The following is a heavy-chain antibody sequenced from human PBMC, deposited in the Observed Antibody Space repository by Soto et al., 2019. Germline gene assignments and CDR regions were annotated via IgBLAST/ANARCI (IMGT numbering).Heavy chain of an antibody. J-gene: IGHJ4*02. CDR1: GGTFSSYT. Sequence: SVKVSCKASGGTFSSYTINWVRQAPGQGLEWMGRIIPILGIANYAQKFQGRVTITADKSTSTAYMELSSLRSEDTAVYYCAREALYCSGGSCYSENYFDYWGQGTLVTV. V-gene: IGHV1-69*04. CDR3: AREALYCSGGSCYSENYFDY. CDR2: IIPILGIA. D-gene: IGHD2-15*01.